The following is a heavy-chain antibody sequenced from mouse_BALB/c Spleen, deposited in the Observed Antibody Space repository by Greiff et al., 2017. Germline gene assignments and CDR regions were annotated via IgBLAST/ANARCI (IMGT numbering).Heavy chain of an antibody. CDR3: ARGPPYGSSPWFAY. J-gene: IGHJ3*01. Sequence: EVQLVESGGGLVKPGGSLKLSCAASGFTFSSYAMSWVRQTPEKRLEWVASISSGGSTYYPDSVKGRFTISRDNARNILYLQMSSLRSEDTAMYYCARGPPYGSSPWFAYWGQGTLVTVSA. V-gene: IGHV5-6-5*01. CDR1: GFTFSSYA. D-gene: IGHD1-1*01. CDR2: ISSGGST.